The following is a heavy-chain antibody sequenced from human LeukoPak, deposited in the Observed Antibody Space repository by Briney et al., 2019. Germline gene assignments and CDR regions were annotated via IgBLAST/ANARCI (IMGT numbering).Heavy chain of an antibody. Sequence: GGSLILSCVASGFTLATYRMHWVRQHPGKGLVWVSRINSDGRNAVYADSVKGRFTFSRDIATNTLFLQMNSVRVEDTAVYYCGREAHCGTDCSFYADYWGQGTLVTVSS. CDR2: INSDGRNA. V-gene: IGHV3-74*01. D-gene: IGHD2-21*02. CDR3: GREAHCGTDCSFYADY. CDR1: GFTLATYR. J-gene: IGHJ4*02.